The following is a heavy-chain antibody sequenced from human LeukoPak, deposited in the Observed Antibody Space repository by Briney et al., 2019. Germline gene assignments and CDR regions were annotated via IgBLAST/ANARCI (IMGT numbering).Heavy chain of an antibody. D-gene: IGHD5-12*01. CDR2: ISSGSSYI. J-gene: IGHJ4*02. Sequence: GGSLRLSCAASGFTFSSYSMNWVRQAPGKGLEWVSSISSGSSYIYYADSVKGRFTISRDNAKNSLYLQMNSLRAEDTAVYYCARGPSGYHNTGGQGTLVTVSS. CDR1: GFTFSSYS. V-gene: IGHV3-21*01. CDR3: ARGPSGYHNT.